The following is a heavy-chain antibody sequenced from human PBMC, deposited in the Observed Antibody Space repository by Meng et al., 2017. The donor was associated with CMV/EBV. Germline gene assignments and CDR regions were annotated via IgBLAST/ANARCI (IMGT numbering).Heavy chain of an antibody. CDR1: GGTFSSYA. Sequence: SVKVSCKASGGTFSSYAISWVRQAPGQGLEWIGGIIPIFDIANYAQKFQGRVTITANKSTSTAYMELSSQRSEDTAVYYCARAKIIDFWSGYQIDYWGQGTLVTVSS. J-gene: IGHJ4*01. CDR3: ARAKIIDFWSGYQIDY. CDR2: IIPIFDIA. D-gene: IGHD3-3*01. V-gene: IGHV1-69*10.